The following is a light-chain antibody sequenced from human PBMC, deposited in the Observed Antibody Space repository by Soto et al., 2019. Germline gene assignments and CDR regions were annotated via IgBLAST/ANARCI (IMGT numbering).Light chain of an antibody. Sequence: NFMLAQPHSVSESPGKTVIISCTRSSGSIAINYVQWYQQRPGSSPTTVIYEDNQRPSGVPDRISGSIDSSSNSASLTISGLETEDEADYFCQSYDATNQVFGGGTKLTVL. J-gene: IGLJ3*02. CDR1: SGSIAINY. CDR2: EDN. V-gene: IGLV6-57*01. CDR3: QSYDATNQV.